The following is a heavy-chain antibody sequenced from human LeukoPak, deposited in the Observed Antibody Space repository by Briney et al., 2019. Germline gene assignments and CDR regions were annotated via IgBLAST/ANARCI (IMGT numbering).Heavy chain of an antibody. CDR2: INSDGSWT. J-gene: IGHJ4*02. CDR3: ARSIDIDY. Sequence: PGGSLRLSCAASGNYWMHWVRQAPGKGLVWVSHINSDGSWTSYADSVKGRFTISKDNAKNTVYLQMNSLRAEDTAVYYCARSIDIDYWGQGTLVTVSS. D-gene: IGHD2-21*01. CDR1: GNYW. V-gene: IGHV3-74*01.